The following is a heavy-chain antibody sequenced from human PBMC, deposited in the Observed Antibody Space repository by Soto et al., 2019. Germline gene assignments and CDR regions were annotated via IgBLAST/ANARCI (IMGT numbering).Heavy chain of an antibody. CDR3: AREGTAMVSDYYGMDV. V-gene: IGHV3-48*02. CDR2: ISSSGSAI. Sequence: GGSLRLSCAASGFTFSSYSMNWVRQAPGKGLEWVAYISSSGSAIYYADSVKGRFTISRDNAKNSLYLQMNSLRDEDTAVYYCAREGTAMVSDYYGMDVWGQGTSVTVSS. D-gene: IGHD5-18*01. J-gene: IGHJ6*02. CDR1: GFTFSSYS.